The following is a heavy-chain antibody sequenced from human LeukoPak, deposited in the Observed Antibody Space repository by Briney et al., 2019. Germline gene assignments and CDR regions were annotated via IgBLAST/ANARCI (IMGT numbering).Heavy chain of an antibody. CDR1: GFTFSSYA. D-gene: IGHD3-22*01. J-gene: IGHJ4*02. CDR2: IRSKAYGGTT. Sequence: GGSLRLSCAASGFTFSSYAMSWVRQAPGKGLEWVGFIRSKAYGGTTEYAASVKGRFTISRDDSKSIAYLQMNSLKTEDTAVYYCTRDHRHYYDSSGYYYAIYYWGQGTLVTVSS. V-gene: IGHV3-49*04. CDR3: TRDHRHYYDSSGYYYAIYY.